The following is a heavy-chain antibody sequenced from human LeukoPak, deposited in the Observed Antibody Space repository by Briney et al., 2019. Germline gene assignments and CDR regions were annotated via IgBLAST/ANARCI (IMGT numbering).Heavy chain of an antibody. Sequence: PSETLSLTCTVSGGSVSNYYWSWIRQSPGKGLEWIGYIYYTETSYNPSLESRVTISADTSKNQFSLKLYSVTAADTAVYYCATRKLGNDYWGQGTLVTVSS. CDR2: IYYTET. D-gene: IGHD7-27*01. V-gene: IGHV4-59*02. J-gene: IGHJ4*02. CDR3: ATRKLGNDY. CDR1: GGSVSNYY.